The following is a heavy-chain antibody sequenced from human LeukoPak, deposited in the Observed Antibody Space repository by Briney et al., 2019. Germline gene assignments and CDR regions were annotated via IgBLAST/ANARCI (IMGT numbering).Heavy chain of an antibody. V-gene: IGHV3-30*04. J-gene: IGHJ4*02. CDR1: GFTFSNYA. CDR3: ARGRSGSHHFDS. CDR2: ISYDGSNK. D-gene: IGHD3-10*01. Sequence: GRSLRLSCAASGFTFSNYAMHWVRQAPGKGLEWVAIISYDGSNKYYADSVKGRFTISRDNSKNTLYLQMNSLRADDTAVYYCARGRSGSHHFDSWGQGTLVTVPS.